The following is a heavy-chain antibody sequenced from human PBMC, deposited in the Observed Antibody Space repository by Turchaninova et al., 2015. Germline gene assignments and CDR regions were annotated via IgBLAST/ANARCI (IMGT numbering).Heavy chain of an antibody. Sequence: EVQLLESGGGLVQRGGFLRPSGAASGFTFSRDAMGGVRQAPGKGLELVSAISGSGGSTYYADAVKGRFTISRDNSKNTLYLQMNSLRAEDTAVYYCAKDGRLDAFDIWGQGTMVTVSS. J-gene: IGHJ3*02. V-gene: IGHV3-23*01. CDR1: GFTFSRDA. CDR2: ISGSGGST. CDR3: AKDGRLDAFDI.